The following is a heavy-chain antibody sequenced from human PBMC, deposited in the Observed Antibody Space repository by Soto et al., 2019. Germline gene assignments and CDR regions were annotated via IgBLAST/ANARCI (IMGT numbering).Heavy chain of an antibody. CDR1: GGSISSSSYY. J-gene: IGHJ5*02. CDR2: IYYSGST. CDR3: ARHWYLRDRNWFDP. D-gene: IGHD4-17*01. Sequence: SETLSLTCTVSGGSISSSSYYWGWIRQPPGKGLEWIGSIYYSGSTYYNPSLKSRVTISVDTSKNQFSLKLSSVTAADTAVYYCARHWYLRDRNWFDPWGQGTLVTVSS. V-gene: IGHV4-39*01.